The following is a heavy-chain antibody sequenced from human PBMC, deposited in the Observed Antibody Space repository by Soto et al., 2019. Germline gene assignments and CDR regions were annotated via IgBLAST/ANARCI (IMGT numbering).Heavy chain of an antibody. D-gene: IGHD4-17*01. V-gene: IGHV4-30-2*01. CDR3: ARAHYGDYGYGMDV. J-gene: IGHJ6*02. CDR1: GGSISSGGYS. CDR2: IYHSGSS. Sequence: QLQLQESGSGLVKPSQTLSLTCAVSGGSISSGGYSWTWIRQPPGRGLEWIGYIYHSGSSYYNPSLKSRVSISVDRSKNQFSLKLSSVTAADTAVYYCARAHYGDYGYGMDVWGQGTTVTVSS.